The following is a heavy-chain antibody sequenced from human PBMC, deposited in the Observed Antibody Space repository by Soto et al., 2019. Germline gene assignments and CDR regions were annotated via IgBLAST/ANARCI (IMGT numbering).Heavy chain of an antibody. CDR1: GFTFSNAW. CDR3: TTDLNTLNGWYGRAYAFDI. V-gene: IGHV3-15*07. CDR2: IKSKTDGGTT. D-gene: IGHD6-19*01. J-gene: IGHJ3*02. Sequence: GGSLRLSCAASGFTFSNAWMNWVRQAPGKGLEWVGRIKSKTDGGTTDYAAPVKGRFTISRDDSKNTLYLQMNSLKTEDTAVYYCTTDLNTLNGWYGRAYAFDIWGQGTMVTVSS.